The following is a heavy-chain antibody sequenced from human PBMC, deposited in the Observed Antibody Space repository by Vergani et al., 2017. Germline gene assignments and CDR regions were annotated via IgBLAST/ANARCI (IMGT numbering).Heavy chain of an antibody. CDR3: ARDNGQGAFDI. CDR1: GFTFSSYG. CDR2: ISYDGSNK. J-gene: IGHJ3*02. Sequence: QVQLVESGGGVVQPGRSLRLSCAASGFTFSSYGMHWVRQAPGKGLEWVAVISYDGSNKYYADSVKGRFTISRDNSKNTLYLQMNSLRAEDTAVYYCARDNGQGAFDIWGQGTMVTVSS. V-gene: IGHV3-30*03.